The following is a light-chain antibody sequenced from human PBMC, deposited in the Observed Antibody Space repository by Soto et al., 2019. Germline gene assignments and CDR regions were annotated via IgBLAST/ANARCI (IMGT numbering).Light chain of an antibody. CDR1: HSISGW. J-gene: IGKJ4*02. Sequence: DIQMTQSPSTLSASLGDRVTITCRASHSISGWVAWYQQKRGEAPKLLIYDASTLASGVPSRFSGSGSTTDYVLTISALQPDDFTTYYCQQCNTLSTFGRGTQVEI. CDR3: QQCNTLST. CDR2: DAS. V-gene: IGKV1-5*01.